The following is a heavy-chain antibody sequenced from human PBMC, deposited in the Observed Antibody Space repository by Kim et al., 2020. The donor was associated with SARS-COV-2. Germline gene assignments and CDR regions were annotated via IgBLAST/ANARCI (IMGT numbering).Heavy chain of an antibody. V-gene: IGHV3-11*05. CDR3: ARDLGVDTAMVTVSPAQSSLGGPLGYYNYGMDV. Sequence: GGSLRLSCAASGFTFSDYYMSWIRQAPGKGLEWVSYISSSSSYTNYADSVKGRFTISRDNAKNSLYLQMNSLRAEDTAVYYCARDLGVDTAMVTVSPAQSSLGGPLGYYNYGMDVWGQGTTVTVSS. CDR1: GFTFSDYY. CDR2: ISSSSSYT. J-gene: IGHJ6*02. D-gene: IGHD5-18*01.